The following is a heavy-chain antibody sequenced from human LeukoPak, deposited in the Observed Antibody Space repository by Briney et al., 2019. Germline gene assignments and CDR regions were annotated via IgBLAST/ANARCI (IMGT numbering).Heavy chain of an antibody. V-gene: IGHV1-2*02. CDR1: GYTFTSYY. CDR3: ASLYSGYDPFDY. J-gene: IGHJ4*02. Sequence: ASVKVSCKASGYTFTSYYMHWVRQAPGQGLEWMGWINPNSGGTNYAQKFQGRVTMTRDTSISTAYMELSRLRSDDTAVYYYASLYSGYDPFDYWGQGTQVTVSS. CDR2: INPNSGGT. D-gene: IGHD5-12*01.